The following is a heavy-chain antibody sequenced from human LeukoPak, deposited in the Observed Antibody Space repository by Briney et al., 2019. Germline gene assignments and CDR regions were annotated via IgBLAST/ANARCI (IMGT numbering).Heavy chain of an antibody. CDR3: ARGAGHLTTNYYYYMDV. J-gene: IGHJ6*03. Sequence: SETLSLTCAVYGGSFSGYYWSWIRQPPGKGLEWIGEINHSGSTNYNPSLKSRVTISVDTSKNQFSLKLSSVTAADTAVYYCARGAGHLTTNYYYYMDVWGKGTTVTVSS. CDR2: INHSGST. CDR1: GGSFSGYY. D-gene: IGHD4/OR15-4a*01. V-gene: IGHV4-34*01.